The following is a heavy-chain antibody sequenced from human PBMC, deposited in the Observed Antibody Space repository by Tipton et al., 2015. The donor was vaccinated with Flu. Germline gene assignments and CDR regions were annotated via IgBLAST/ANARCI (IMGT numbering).Heavy chain of an antibody. D-gene: IGHD4-11*01. CDR1: GGSINGYY. J-gene: IGHJ5*02. CDR2: IYFSGST. CDR3: ARRDYSNYVSEPKNWFDP. Sequence: TLSLTCTVSGGSINGYYWSWIRQSPGKGLEWIGYIYFSGSTSYIPSLKSRVIISVDTSKNQFSLKLRPVTAADTAVYYCARRDYSNYVSEPKNWFDPWGQGTLVTVSA. V-gene: IGHV4-59*12.